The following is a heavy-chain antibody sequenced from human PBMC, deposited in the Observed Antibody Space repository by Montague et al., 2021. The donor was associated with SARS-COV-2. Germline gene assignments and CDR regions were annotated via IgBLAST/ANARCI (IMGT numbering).Heavy chain of an antibody. CDR3: ARGWAFDH. CDR1: GGSTASLY. J-gene: IGHJ3*01. Sequence: SETLSLTCTVSGGSTASLYYNWICQSPPTRPELMGYVYYNYDTNYNHSLQLRVTISIYTSENQYSLRLNSVAAADTAAHFCARGWAFDHWGQGRLVTVSS. D-gene: IGHD6-19*01. V-gene: IGHV4-59*08. CDR2: VYYNYDT.